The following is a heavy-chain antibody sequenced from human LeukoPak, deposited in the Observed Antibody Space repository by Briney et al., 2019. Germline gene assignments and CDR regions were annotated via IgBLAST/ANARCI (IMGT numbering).Heavy chain of an antibody. Sequence: SETLSLTCAVSGGSILTTNWWSWVRQPPGKGLEWIGEVHLSGASNYNPSLKSRVNMSIDKSKNQLSLELTSVTAADTAIYYCTRESGAFSPFGFWGQGTLVTVSS. CDR2: VHLSGAS. CDR1: GGSILTTNW. J-gene: IGHJ4*02. CDR3: TRESGAFSPFGF. D-gene: IGHD1-26*01. V-gene: IGHV4-4*02.